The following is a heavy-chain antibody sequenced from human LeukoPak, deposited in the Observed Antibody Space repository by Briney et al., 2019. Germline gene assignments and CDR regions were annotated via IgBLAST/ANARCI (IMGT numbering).Heavy chain of an antibody. J-gene: IGHJ4*02. D-gene: IGHD1-7*01. Sequence: KSGGSLRLSCAASGFTFSSYAMSWVRQAPGKGLEWVSFIYSAGNTYYADSVKGRFTISRDNSKNTLYLQMNSLRAEDTAVYYCARATGTTFSYFDSWGQGTLVTVSS. CDR1: GFTFSSYA. CDR3: ARATGTTFSYFDS. V-gene: IGHV3-66*01. CDR2: IYSAGNT.